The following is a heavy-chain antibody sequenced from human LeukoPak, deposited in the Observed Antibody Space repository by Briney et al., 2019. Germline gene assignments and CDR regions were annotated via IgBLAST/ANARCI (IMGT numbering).Heavy chain of an antibody. CDR3: ARLRYFDWLSQTNAFDI. CDR1: GGSISNYY. J-gene: IGHJ3*02. V-gene: IGHV4-59*01. Sequence: PSETLSLTCTVSGGSISNYYWSWIRQPPGKGLEGIGYIYYSGSTNYNPFLKSRVIISVDTSKNQFSLKLTSVTAADTAVYYCARLRYFDWLSQTNAFDIWGQGTMVTVSS. D-gene: IGHD3-9*01. CDR2: IYYSGST.